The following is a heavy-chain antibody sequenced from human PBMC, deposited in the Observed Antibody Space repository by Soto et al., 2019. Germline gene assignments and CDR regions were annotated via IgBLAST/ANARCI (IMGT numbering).Heavy chain of an antibody. CDR1: GYPFTAYY. Sequence: ASVKVSCKTSGYPFTAYYMHWVRQAPGQGLEWMAWINPNSGGINYAQKFQGRVTMTRDTSINTADMELSRVRFDATAVYYCARAHSGSALNWFDPWGQGTLVTVSS. CDR2: INPNSGGI. J-gene: IGHJ5*02. V-gene: IGHV1-2*02. D-gene: IGHD1-26*01. CDR3: ARAHSGSALNWFDP.